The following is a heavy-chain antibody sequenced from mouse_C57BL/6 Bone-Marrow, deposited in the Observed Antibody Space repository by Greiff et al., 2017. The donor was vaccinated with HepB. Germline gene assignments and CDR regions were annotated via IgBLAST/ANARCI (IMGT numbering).Heavy chain of an antibody. CDR3: TNLLLRPSGFDY. Sequence: EVKLMESGAELVRPGASVKLSCTASGFNIKDDYMHWVKQRPEQGLEWIGWIDPENGDTEYASKFQGKATITADTSSNTAYLQLSSLTSEDTAVYYCTNLLLRPSGFDYWGQGTTLTVSS. CDR1: GFNIKDDY. D-gene: IGHD1-1*01. CDR2: IDPENGDT. V-gene: IGHV14-4*01. J-gene: IGHJ2*01.